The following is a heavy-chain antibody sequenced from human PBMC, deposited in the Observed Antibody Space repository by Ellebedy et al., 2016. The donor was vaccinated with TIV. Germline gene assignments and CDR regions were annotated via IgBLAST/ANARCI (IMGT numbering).Heavy chain of an antibody. CDR2: VHYRGYT. CDR1: GGSISTFY. CDR3: AREGIDGYNYFDY. Sequence: MPSETLSLTCNVSGGSISTFYWNWIRQPPGKGLEWIAYVHYRGYTNYNPSLESRVAISLDTSKNQVSLKLTSVTAADTAVYYCAREGIDGYNYFDYWGRGTLVTVSS. J-gene: IGHJ4*02. D-gene: IGHD5-24*01. V-gene: IGHV4-59*01.